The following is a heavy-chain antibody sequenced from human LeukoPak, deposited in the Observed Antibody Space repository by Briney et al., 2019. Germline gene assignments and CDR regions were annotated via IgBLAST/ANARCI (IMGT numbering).Heavy chain of an antibody. V-gene: IGHV5-51*01. CDR3: ARQRYYYDSSGYYSEIDY. D-gene: IGHD3-22*01. CDR1: GYSFTCYW. Sequence: GESLKITCKGSGYSFTCYWIGWVRQMPGKGLEWMGIIFPGDSDTRYSPALQGQVTISADKSITTAYLQWSSLKASDTAMYYCARQRYYYDSSGYYSEIDYWGQGTLVTVSS. CDR2: IFPGDSDT. J-gene: IGHJ4*02.